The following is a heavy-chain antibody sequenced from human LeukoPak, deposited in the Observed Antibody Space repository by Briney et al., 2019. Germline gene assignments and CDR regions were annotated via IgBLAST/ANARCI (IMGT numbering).Heavy chain of an antibody. CDR2: IYSDGRI. CDR1: GFTVSSNY. J-gene: IGHJ4*02. D-gene: IGHD5-18*01. Sequence: GGSLRLSCAASGFTVSSNYMSCVRQAPGKGLEWVSVIYSDGRIHSADSVKGRFTISRDDSKNTLSLQMNSLRAEDTAVYYCARESGYSYGLAGFFDYWGQGTLVTVSS. V-gene: IGHV3-53*01. CDR3: ARESGYSYGLAGFFDY.